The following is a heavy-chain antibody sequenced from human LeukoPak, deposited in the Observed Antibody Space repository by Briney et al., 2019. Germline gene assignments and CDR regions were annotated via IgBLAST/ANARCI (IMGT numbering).Heavy chain of an antibody. CDR3: AKGGNGYCNNGICSPRVVAAVDQ. V-gene: IGHV1-2*02. CDR1: GYTFTGYH. D-gene: IGHD2-8*01. J-gene: IGHJ4*02. CDR2: INPNSGGT. Sequence: GASVKVSCKASGYTFTGYHMHWVRQAPGQGLEWMGWINPNSGGTNYAQKFQGRVTMTRDTSISTAYMELSRLRSDDTAVYYCAKGGNGYCNNGICSPRVVAAVDQWGQGTLVTVSS.